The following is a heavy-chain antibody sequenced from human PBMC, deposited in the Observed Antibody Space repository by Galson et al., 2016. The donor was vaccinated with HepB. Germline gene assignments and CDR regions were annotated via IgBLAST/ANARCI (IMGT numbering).Heavy chain of an antibody. D-gene: IGHD3-3*01. CDR2: ISAQSGNT. CDR3: ARGIYKDYDFWSNYQKYGMDV. CDR1: GYSFVNHG. V-gene: IGHV1-18*01. Sequence: SVKVSCKASGYSFVNHGINWVRQAPGQGLEWMGWISAQSGNTNNAQKFQGRVTMTRDKSTSTVFMELRGLRSDDTGVYYCARGIYKDYDFWSNYQKYGMDVWGQGTTVTVSS. J-gene: IGHJ6*02.